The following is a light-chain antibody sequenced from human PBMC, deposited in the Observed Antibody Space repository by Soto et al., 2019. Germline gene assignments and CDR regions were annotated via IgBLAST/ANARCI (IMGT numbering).Light chain of an antibody. J-gene: IGKJ4*01. CDR1: QGVGID. V-gene: IGKV1-6*01. CDR3: LQDFNFPLT. CDR2: AAS. Sequence: AIQMTQSPSSLSASLGDRVTITCRASQGVGIDLSWYQQKPGKAPNLLIYAASILQSGVPSRFSGSGSGTDFTLTISSLQPEDFATYYCLQDFNFPLTFGGGTKVEI.